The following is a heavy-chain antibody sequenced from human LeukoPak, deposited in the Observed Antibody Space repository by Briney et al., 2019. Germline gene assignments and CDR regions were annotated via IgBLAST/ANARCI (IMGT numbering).Heavy chain of an antibody. CDR2: ISYDGSNK. V-gene: IGHV3-30*18. CDR1: GFTFSSYG. CDR3: AKDRMEARMYLRDVFDY. Sequence: GGSLRLSCAASGFTFSSYGMHWVRQAPGKGLEWVAVISYDGSNKYYADSVKGRFTISRDNSKNTLYLQMNSLRAEDTAVYYCAKDRMEARMYLRDVFDYWGQGTLVTVSS. J-gene: IGHJ4*02. D-gene: IGHD2-8*01.